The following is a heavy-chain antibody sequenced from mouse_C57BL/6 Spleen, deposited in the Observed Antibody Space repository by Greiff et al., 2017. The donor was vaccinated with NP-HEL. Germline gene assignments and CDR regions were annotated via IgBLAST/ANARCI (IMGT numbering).Heavy chain of an antibody. CDR1: GYTFTDYN. CDR2: INPNNGGT. Sequence: EVQLQQSGPELVKPGASVKMSCKASGYTFTDYNMHWVKQSHGKSLEWIGYINPNNGGTSYNQKFKGKATLTVSKSSSTAYMELRSLTSEDAAVYYCARKRDYDYDEGAWFADWGQGTLVTVSA. V-gene: IGHV1-22*01. D-gene: IGHD2-4*01. J-gene: IGHJ3*01. CDR3: ARKRDYDYDEGAWFAD.